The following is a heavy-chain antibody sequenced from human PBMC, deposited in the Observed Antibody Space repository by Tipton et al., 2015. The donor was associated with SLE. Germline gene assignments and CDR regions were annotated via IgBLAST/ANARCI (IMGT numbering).Heavy chain of an antibody. CDR1: GVSISSTNSY. D-gene: IGHD3-16*01. CDR3: ARRDRWLRSPLY. Sequence: TLSLTCTVSGVSISSTNSYWDWLRQPPGRGLEWIGTNYYAGSTYYSPSLKSRVTITLDTSKNHLSLKLSSVTAADTAVYYCARRDRWLRSPLYWGQGTPVTVSS. V-gene: IGHV4-39*07. J-gene: IGHJ4*02. CDR2: NYYAGST.